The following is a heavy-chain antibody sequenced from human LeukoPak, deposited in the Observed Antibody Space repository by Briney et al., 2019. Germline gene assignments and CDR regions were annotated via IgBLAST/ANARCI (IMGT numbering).Heavy chain of an antibody. Sequence: GGSLRLSCAASGFTVSSNYMSWVRQAPGKGLEWVSVIYSGGSTYYADSVKGRFTISRDNSKNTLYLQMNSLRAEDTAVYYCARALAGYDFWSGYYKGTMDVWGQGTTVTVSS. V-gene: IGHV3-66*01. CDR3: ARALAGYDFWSGYYKGTMDV. CDR2: IYSGGST. CDR1: GFTVSSNY. D-gene: IGHD3-3*01. J-gene: IGHJ6*02.